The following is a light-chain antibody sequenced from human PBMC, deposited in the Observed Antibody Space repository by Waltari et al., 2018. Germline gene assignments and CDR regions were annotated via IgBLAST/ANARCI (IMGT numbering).Light chain of an antibody. V-gene: IGKV2-30*01. CDR3: MHGGHWPYT. J-gene: IGKJ2*01. CDR1: QTLVYSDGNTY. CDR2: KIS. Sequence: VVLTQSPLSLPVTPGTPASIPRSSSQTLVYSDGNTYLNWFQQRPGQSPRRLLYKISNRDSGVPDRFSGSGSGTDFTLKISRVEAEDVGIYYCMHGGHWPYTFGQGTKLEIE.